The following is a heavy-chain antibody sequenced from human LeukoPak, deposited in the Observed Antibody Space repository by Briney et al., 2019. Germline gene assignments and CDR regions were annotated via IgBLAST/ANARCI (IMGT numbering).Heavy chain of an antibody. V-gene: IGHV1-69*13. Sequence: SVKVSCKASGGTFSSYAISWVRQAPGQGLEWMGGIIPIFGTANYAQKFQGRVTITADESTSTAYMELSSLRSEDTAVYYCTTAGYDILTGYYKPYYYGMDVWGQGTTVTVSS. J-gene: IGHJ6*02. CDR2: IIPIFGTA. D-gene: IGHD3-9*01. CDR3: TTAGYDILTGYYKPYYYGMDV. CDR1: GGTFSSYA.